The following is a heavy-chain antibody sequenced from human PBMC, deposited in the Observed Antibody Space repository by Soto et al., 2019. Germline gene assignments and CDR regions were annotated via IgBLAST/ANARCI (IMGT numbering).Heavy chain of an antibody. Sequence: ASVKVSCKASGYTFTSYAMHWVRQAPGQRLEWMGWINAGNGNTKYSQKFQGRVTITRDTSASTAYMELSSLRSEDTAVYYCASRTSTMITFGGVIAVAADGAFDIWGQGTMVTVSS. CDR3: ASRTSTMITFGGVIAVAADGAFDI. CDR2: INAGNGNT. V-gene: IGHV1-3*01. CDR1: GYTFTSYA. J-gene: IGHJ3*02. D-gene: IGHD3-16*02.